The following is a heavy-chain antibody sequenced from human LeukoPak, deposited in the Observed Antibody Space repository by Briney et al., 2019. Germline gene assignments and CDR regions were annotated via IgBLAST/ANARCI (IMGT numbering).Heavy chain of an antibody. V-gene: IGHV3-23*01. CDR3: AKAPVTTCSGAYCYPFDY. Sequence: GRSLRLSCAASGFTFDDYAMHWVRQAPGKGLEWVSAISVSGNTYHADSVKGRFTISRDSSKNTLYLQMNRLRAEDAAVYYCAKAPVTTCSGAYCYPFDYWGQGTLVTVSS. J-gene: IGHJ4*02. CDR1: GFTFDDYA. CDR2: ISVSGNT. D-gene: IGHD2-21*01.